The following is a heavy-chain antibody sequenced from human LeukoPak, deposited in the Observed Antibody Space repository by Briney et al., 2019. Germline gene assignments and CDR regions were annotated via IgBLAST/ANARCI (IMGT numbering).Heavy chain of an antibody. CDR2: ISSSGSYI. CDR1: GFTFSDYY. V-gene: IGHV3-11*04. D-gene: IGHD6-13*01. CDR3: ARETIAAAGPFDY. Sequence: GGSLRLSCAASGFTFSDYYMSWIRQAPGKGLEWVSYISSSGSYIYYADSVKGRFTISRDNAKNSLYLQMNSLRAEDTAVYYCARETIAAAGPFDYWGQGTLVTVSS. J-gene: IGHJ4*02.